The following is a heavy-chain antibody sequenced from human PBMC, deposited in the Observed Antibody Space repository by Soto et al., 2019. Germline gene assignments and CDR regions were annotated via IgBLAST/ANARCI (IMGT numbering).Heavy chain of an antibody. D-gene: IGHD3-3*01. CDR1: GLSFSCYY. J-gene: IGHJ5*02. CDR2: INHSGST. CDR3: ARGLFYDFWSGYFRAPGGNWFDP. V-gene: IGHV4-34*01. Sequence: SETLSLTCSFDGLSFSCYYLIWIRQPPGKGLEWIGEINHSGSTNYNPSLKSRVTISVDTSKNQFSLKLSSVTAADTAVYYCARGLFYDFWSGYFRAPGGNWFDPWGQGTLV.